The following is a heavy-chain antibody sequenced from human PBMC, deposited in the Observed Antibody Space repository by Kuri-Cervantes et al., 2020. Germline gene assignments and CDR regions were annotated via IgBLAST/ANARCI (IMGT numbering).Heavy chain of an antibody. D-gene: IGHD1-26*01. CDR2: ISSSGSTI. CDR3: AGERIEWELLSGMDV. J-gene: IGHJ6*02. V-gene: IGHV3-11*04. CDR1: GFTFSDYY. Sequence: GEPLKISCAASGFTFSDYYMSWIRQAPGKGLEWVSYISSSGSTIYYADSVKGRFTISRDNAKNTLYLQMNSLRAEDTAVYYCAGERIEWELLSGMDVWGQGTTVTVSS.